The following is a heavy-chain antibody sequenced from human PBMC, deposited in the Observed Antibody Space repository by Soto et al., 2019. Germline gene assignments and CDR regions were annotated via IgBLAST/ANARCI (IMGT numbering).Heavy chain of an antibody. CDR3: AGAMALWRDDDAFDI. V-gene: IGHV1-8*01. Sequence: QVQLVQSGAEVKKPGASVKVSCKASGYTFTSYDINWVRQATGQGHEWMGWMNPNSGNTGYAQKFQGRVTMTRNTSISTAYMELSSLRSEDTAVYYCAGAMALWRDDDAFDIWGQGTMVTVSS. J-gene: IGHJ3*02. D-gene: IGHD2-21*01. CDR1: GYTFTSYD. CDR2: MNPNSGNT.